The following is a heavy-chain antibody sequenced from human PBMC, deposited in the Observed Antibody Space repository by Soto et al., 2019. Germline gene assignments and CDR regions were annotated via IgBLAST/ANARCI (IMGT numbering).Heavy chain of an antibody. D-gene: IGHD6-19*01. Sequence: QVQLVESGGGVVQPGRSLRLSCAASGFTFSSYAMHWVRQAPGKGLEWVAVISYDGSNKYYADSVKGRFTISRDNSKNTLYLQMNSLRAEDTAVYYCARDSSGSGWTYYYYGMDVWGQGTTVTVSS. V-gene: IGHV3-30-3*01. CDR2: ISYDGSNK. CDR3: ARDSSGSGWTYYYYGMDV. J-gene: IGHJ6*02. CDR1: GFTFSSYA.